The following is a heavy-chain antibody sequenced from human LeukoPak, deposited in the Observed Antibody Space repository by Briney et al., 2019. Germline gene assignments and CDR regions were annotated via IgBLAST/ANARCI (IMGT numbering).Heavy chain of an antibody. CDR1: GYSFTSYL. CDR3: ARQGSYYDSSGYPWGAFDI. J-gene: IGHJ3*02. V-gene: IGHV5-51*01. CDR2: IYPGDSDT. Sequence: GESLKISCKGSGYSFTSYLIGWVRQMPGKGLEWMGIIYPGDSDTRYSPSFQGQVTISADKSISTAYLQWSSLKASDTAMYYCARQGSYYDSSGYPWGAFDIWGQGTMVTVSS. D-gene: IGHD3-22*01.